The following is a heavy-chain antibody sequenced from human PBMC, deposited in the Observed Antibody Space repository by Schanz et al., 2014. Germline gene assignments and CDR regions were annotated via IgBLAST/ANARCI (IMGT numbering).Heavy chain of an antibody. V-gene: IGHV3-33*08. CDR3: ARRASCSRIGCPFDS. CDR1: GFTFSSYA. Sequence: QVQLVESGGGVVQPGRSLRLSCAASGFTFSSYAMHWVRQAPGKGLEWVAVIWSDGSGKYYADSVKGRFTISRDSPKNTLYLQMNSLKTEDTAMYYCARRASCSRIGCPFDSWGQGTLVTVSS. J-gene: IGHJ4*02. CDR2: IWSDGSGK. D-gene: IGHD2-2*01.